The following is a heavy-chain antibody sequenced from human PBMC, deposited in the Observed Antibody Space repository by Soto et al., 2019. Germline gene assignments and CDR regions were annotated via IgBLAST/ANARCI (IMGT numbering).Heavy chain of an antibody. Sequence: QITLKESGPTLGNPTQTLTLTCTFSGFSLSTSGVGVGWFRQPPGKALEWLALIYWDDDKRYSPSLKSRLTITKDTSKNQVVLTMTNMDPVDTATYYCALSVAAAATFDYWGQGTLVTVSS. CDR2: IYWDDDK. CDR1: GFSLSTSGVG. J-gene: IGHJ4*02. V-gene: IGHV2-5*02. D-gene: IGHD6-13*01. CDR3: ALSVAAAATFDY.